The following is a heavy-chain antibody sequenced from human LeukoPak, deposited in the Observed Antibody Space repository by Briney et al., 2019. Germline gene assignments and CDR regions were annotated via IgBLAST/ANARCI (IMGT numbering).Heavy chain of an antibody. Sequence: SETLSLTCSVSGGSISRSSYNWGWIRQSPGKGLVWIGSIYYSGSTYYNPSLKGRVTISVDTSKNQFSLKLSSVTAADTAVYYCARHSGGGWSYYFDYWGQGTLVTVSS. CDR2: IYYSGST. CDR1: GGSISRSSYN. J-gene: IGHJ4*02. CDR3: ARHSGGGWSYYFDY. D-gene: IGHD2-15*01. V-gene: IGHV4-39*01.